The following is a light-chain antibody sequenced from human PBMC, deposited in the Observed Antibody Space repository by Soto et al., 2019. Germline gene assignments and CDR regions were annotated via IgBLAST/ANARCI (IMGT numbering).Light chain of an antibody. Sequence: DIQMTQSPPSLSASVGDRVTITCRASQGIRNFVAWYQQKPGKAPKLLIYAASTLQSGVPTRFSGSGSGTDFTLTSNSLQPVYFATYDGQMYSSVPVFDPGIKVEIK. CDR3: QMYSSVPV. J-gene: IGKJ3*01. V-gene: IGKV1-27*01. CDR1: QGIRNF. CDR2: AAS.